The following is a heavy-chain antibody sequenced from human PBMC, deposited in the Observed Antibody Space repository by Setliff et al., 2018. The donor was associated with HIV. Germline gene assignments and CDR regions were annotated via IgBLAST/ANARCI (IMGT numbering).Heavy chain of an antibody. J-gene: IGHJ3*02. CDR3: ATRAYDSRGYLRSRVSGAAFDI. CDR1: GGTFSSYP. CDR2: IIPIFGTT. D-gene: IGHD3-22*01. Sequence: GASVKVSCKASGGTFSSYPISWVRQAPGQGLEWMGGIIPIFGTTHYAQKFQGRVTMSEDTSTDTAYMELSSLRSEDTAVYYCATRAYDSRGYLRSRVSGAAFDIWGQGTMVTVSS. V-gene: IGHV1-69*06.